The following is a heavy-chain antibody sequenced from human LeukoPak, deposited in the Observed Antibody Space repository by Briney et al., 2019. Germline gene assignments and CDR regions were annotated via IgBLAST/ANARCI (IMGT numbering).Heavy chain of an antibody. Sequence: GGSLRLSCAASGFTFSSYWMHWVRQAPGKGLVWVSRINVDGSITDYADSVRGRFTISRDNAKNTLYLQMDSPRVDDTAVYYCAKDPGPHTAFNWFDTWGQGTLVTVSS. CDR2: INVDGSIT. J-gene: IGHJ5*02. CDR3: AKDPGPHTAFNWFDT. CDR1: GFTFSSYW. V-gene: IGHV3-74*01.